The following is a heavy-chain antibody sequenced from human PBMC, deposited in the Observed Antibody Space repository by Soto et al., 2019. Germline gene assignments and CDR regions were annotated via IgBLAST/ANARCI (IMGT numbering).Heavy chain of an antibody. D-gene: IGHD2-21*02. CDR1: GGSVSSGSYY. CDR2: IYYSGST. Sequence: PSETLSLTCTVSGGSVSSGSYYWSWIRQPPGKGLEWIGYIYYSGSTNYNPSLKSRVTISVDTSKNQFSLKLSSVTAADTAVYYCARVVVTAIRRPNYYYYYGMDVWRQGTTVTVSS. V-gene: IGHV4-61*01. CDR3: ARVVVTAIRRPNYYYYYGMDV. J-gene: IGHJ6*02.